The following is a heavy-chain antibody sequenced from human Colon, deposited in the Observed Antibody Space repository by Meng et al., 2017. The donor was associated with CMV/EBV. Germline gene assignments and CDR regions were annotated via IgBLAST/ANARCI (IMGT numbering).Heavy chain of an antibody. D-gene: IGHD1-26*01. CDR3: ARDHFPWPAISGTNY. J-gene: IGHJ4*02. V-gene: IGHV3-33*01. CDR2: LWHDETNK. CDR1: GSTLSNYG. Sequence: GESLKISCTASGSTLSNYGMHWVRQAPGKGLEWVALLWHDETNKYYEESVKGRFTISRDDSKNTLFLQMNSLRVDDTAVYYCARDHFPWPAISGTNYWGQGTPVTVSS.